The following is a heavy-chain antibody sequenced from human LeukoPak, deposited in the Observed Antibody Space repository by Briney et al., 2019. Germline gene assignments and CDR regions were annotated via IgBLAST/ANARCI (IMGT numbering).Heavy chain of an antibody. CDR2: ISSSGRTI. D-gene: IGHD3-22*01. CDR1: GFTFSSYE. J-gene: IGHJ4*02. V-gene: IGHV3-48*03. Sequence: GGSLRLSCVASGFTFSSYEMNWVRQAPGKGLEWASYISSSGRTIYYADSVKGRFTISRDNAKNSVYPQMNSLRAEDTAVYYCARGRITMIEGIYWGQGTLVTVSS. CDR3: ARGRITMIEGIY.